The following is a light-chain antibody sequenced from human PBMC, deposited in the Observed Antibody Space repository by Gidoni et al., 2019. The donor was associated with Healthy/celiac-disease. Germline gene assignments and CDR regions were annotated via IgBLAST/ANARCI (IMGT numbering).Light chain of an antibody. CDR2: KAS. CDR3: QQYNSYIT. Sequence: DIQMTQSPSTLSAPVGDRVTITCRASQSISSWLAWYQQKPGKAPKLLIYKASSLESGVPSRFSGSGSGTEFTLTISSLQPDDFATYYCQQYNSYITFGPXTKVDIK. V-gene: IGKV1-5*03. J-gene: IGKJ3*01. CDR1: QSISSW.